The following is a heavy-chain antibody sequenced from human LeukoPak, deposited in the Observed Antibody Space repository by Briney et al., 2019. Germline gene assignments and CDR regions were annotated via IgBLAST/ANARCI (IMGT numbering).Heavy chain of an antibody. CDR3: ARAFQPLGGLSFPDS. CDR1: GNTFINYA. J-gene: IGHJ5*01. CDR2: INTNTGEP. D-gene: IGHD3-16*02. V-gene: IGHV7-4-1*02. Sequence: AASVKVSCEASGNTFINYAVNWVRQAPGQGLEWMGWINTNTGEPTYAQGFTGRFVFSLDTSVSTTYLQISSLKAEDTAVYYCARAFQPLGGLSFPDSWGQGTLVTVSS.